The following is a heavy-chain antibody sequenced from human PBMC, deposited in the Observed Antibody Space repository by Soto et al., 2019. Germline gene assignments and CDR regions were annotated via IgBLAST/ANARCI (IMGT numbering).Heavy chain of an antibody. Sequence: HPGGSLRLSCAASGFIFSSYGMHWVRQAPGKGLEWVAVISYDGSNKYYADSVKGRFTISRDNSKNTLYLQMNSLRAEDTAVYYCAKDSRAVARTFDYWGQGALVTVSS. D-gene: IGHD6-19*01. CDR1: GFIFSSYG. J-gene: IGHJ4*02. V-gene: IGHV3-30*18. CDR3: AKDSRAVARTFDY. CDR2: ISYDGSNK.